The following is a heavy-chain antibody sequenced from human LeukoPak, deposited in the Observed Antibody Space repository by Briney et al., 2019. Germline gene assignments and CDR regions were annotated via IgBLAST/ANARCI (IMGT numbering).Heavy chain of an antibody. CDR1: GFTFSRYN. Sequence: PGGSLRLCCAASGFTFSRYNMNWVRQAPGQGLEWVACISKSRNYIYYADSVKGRFTISRDDAKSSLYLQMDSLRVEDTALYYCVRDDPGVQQERRLSPFDIWGQGTMVTVSS. CDR2: ISKSRNYI. J-gene: IGHJ3*02. V-gene: IGHV3-21*04. D-gene: IGHD1-1*01. CDR3: VRDDPGVQQERRLSPFDI.